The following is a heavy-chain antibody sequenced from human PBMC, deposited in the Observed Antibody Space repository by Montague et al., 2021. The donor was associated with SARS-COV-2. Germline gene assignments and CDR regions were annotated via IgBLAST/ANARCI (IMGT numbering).Heavy chain of an antibody. J-gene: IGHJ4*02. CDR2: ITYAGRN. Sequence: SETLSLTCTVSGGSISSPDYYWGWIRPSPGMGLEWIGSITYAGRNYYNPYLRSRVSLYMDTSKNHFSLSLNSVTAADTTVYSCARQLPSYCRTNKCYPCCFDYWGQGALVTVSS. D-gene: IGHD2-15*01. CDR1: GGSISSPDYY. V-gene: IGHV4-39*01. CDR3: ARQLPSYCRTNKCYPCCFDY.